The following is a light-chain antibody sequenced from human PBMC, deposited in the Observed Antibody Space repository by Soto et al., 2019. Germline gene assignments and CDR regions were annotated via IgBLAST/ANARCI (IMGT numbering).Light chain of an antibody. CDR2: EVT. V-gene: IGLV2-8*01. J-gene: IGLJ3*02. CDR1: SSDGGGYNY. Sequence: QSALAQPPSASRSPGQSVTISCTGTSSDGGGYNYVSWYQQYPGRAPKLMIYEVTKRPSGVPDRFSGSKSGNTASLTVSGLQAEDEADYYCSSYAASNNFYFVFGGGTQLTVL. CDR3: SSYAASNNFYFV.